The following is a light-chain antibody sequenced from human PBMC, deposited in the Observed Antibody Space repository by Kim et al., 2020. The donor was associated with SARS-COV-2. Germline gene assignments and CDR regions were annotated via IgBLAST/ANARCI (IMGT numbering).Light chain of an antibody. Sequence: QAVVTQEPSLTVSPGGTVTLTCASSTGAVTSDYHPNWFQQKPGQAPRALIYSTNIKHTWAPARFSGSLLGDKAALTVSAVQPEDEADYYCLLFYGGSQVFGGGTKVTVL. CDR3: LLFYGGSQV. CDR1: TGAVTSDYH. CDR2: STN. V-gene: IGLV7-43*01. J-gene: IGLJ3*02.